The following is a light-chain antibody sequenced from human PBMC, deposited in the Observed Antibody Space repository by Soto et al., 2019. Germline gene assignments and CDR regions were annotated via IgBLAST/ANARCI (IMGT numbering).Light chain of an antibody. J-gene: IGLJ2*01. CDR1: SSDVGGYKY. V-gene: IGLV2-11*01. Sequence: QSVRAQPRSVSGSPGQSVTMSCTGTSSDVGGYKYVSWYQQHPGKAPKLMIYDVSKRPSGVPDRFSGSKSGNTASLTISGLQAEDEADYYCCSYAGSYTLVFGGGTKLTVL. CDR3: CSYAGSYTLV. CDR2: DVS.